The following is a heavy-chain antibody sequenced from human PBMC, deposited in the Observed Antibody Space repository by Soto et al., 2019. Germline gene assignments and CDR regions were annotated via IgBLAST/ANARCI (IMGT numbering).Heavy chain of an antibody. CDR1: GFTFSMFS. D-gene: IGHD4-17*01. Sequence: GGSLRLSCSATGFTFSMFSMHWVRQAPGKGLEYVSGISSNGDSTYYADSVKGRFTISRDNSKNTLYLQMSSLRAVDTAVYYCVHPRSTVQIPPTWGQGTLVTVSS. CDR2: ISSNGDST. J-gene: IGHJ5*02. CDR3: VHPRSTVQIPPT. V-gene: IGHV3-64D*06.